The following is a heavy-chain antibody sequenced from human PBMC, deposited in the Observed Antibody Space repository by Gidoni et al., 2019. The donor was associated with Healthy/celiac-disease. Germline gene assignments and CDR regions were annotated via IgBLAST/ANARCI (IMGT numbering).Heavy chain of an antibody. CDR2: INHSGST. V-gene: IGHV4-34*01. Sequence: QVQLQQWGAGLLKPSETLSLTCAVYGGSFSGYYWSWIRQPPGKGLEWIGEINHSGSTNYNPSLKSRVTISVDTSKNQFSLKLSSVTAADTAVYYCARGRVLLWFGELYYYYGMDVWGQGTTVTVSS. CDR1: GGSFSGYY. D-gene: IGHD3-10*01. J-gene: IGHJ6*02. CDR3: ARGRVLLWFGELYYYYGMDV.